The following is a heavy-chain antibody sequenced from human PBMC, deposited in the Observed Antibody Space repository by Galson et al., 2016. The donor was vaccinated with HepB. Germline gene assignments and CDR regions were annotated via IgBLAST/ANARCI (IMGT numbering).Heavy chain of an antibody. V-gene: IGHV3-21*01. Sequence: SGAEVKKPGESLRISCNGSGYTFTSYRINWVRQAPGKGLEWVSGISGRGSHTYYADSVKGRFTISRDNAKNSVYLQMDSLRAEDTAVYYCARINSNYLYGMDVWGQGTTVTVSS. J-gene: IGHJ6*02. CDR3: ARINSNYLYGMDV. CDR1: GYTFTSYR. D-gene: IGHD4-11*01. CDR2: ISGRGSHT.